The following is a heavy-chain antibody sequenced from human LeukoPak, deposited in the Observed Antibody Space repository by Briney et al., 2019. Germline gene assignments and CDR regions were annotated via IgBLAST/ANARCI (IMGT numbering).Heavy chain of an antibody. CDR3: ARSVGYGDYTFDY. D-gene: IGHD4-17*01. CDR1: GFTFSSYW. J-gene: IGHJ4*02. V-gene: IGHV3-74*01. CDR2: INSDGSST. Sequence: PGGSLRLSCAASGFTFSSYWMHWVRQAPGKGLVWVSRINSDGSSTSYADSVKGRFTISRDNAKNTLYLQMDSLRAEDTAVYYCARSVGYGDYTFDYWGQGTLVTVSS.